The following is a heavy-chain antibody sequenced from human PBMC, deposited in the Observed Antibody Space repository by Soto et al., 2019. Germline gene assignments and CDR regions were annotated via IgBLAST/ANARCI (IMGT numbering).Heavy chain of an antibody. Sequence: GGSLRLSCAASGFTFSSYGMHWVRQAPGKGLEWVAVIWYDGSNKYYADSVKGRLTISRDNSKNTLYLQMNSLRAEDTAVYYCARGGATAARPGGDAFDIWGQGTMVTVSS. J-gene: IGHJ3*02. CDR3: ARGGATAARPGGDAFDI. D-gene: IGHD6-6*01. V-gene: IGHV3-33*01. CDR2: IWYDGSNK. CDR1: GFTFSSYG.